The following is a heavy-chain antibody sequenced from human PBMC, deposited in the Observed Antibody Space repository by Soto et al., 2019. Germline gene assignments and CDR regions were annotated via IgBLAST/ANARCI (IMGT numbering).Heavy chain of an antibody. CDR1: GGSISSSSYY. V-gene: IGHV4-39*01. CDR2: IYYSGST. CDR3: ARRVYYYYMDV. J-gene: IGHJ6*03. Sequence: SETLSLTCTVSGGSISSSSYYWGWIRQPPGKGLEWIGSIYYSGSTYYNPSLKSRVTISVDTSKNQFSLKLSSVTAADTAVYYCARRVYYYYMDVWGKGTTVTVSS.